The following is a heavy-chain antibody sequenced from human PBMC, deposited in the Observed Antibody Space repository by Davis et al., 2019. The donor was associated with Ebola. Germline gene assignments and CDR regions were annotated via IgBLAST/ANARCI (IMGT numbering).Heavy chain of an antibody. V-gene: IGHV4-34*01. J-gene: IGHJ1*01. CDR1: GGSFSGYY. CDR2: VNHSGST. Sequence: MPSETLSLTCAVYGGSFSGYYWSWIRQPPGKGLEWIGEVNHSGSTNYNPSLKSRVTISVDTSKNQFSLKLSSVTAADTAVYYCERVVKVYAIGKYFQHWGQGTLVTVSS. D-gene: IGHD2-8*01. CDR3: ERVVKVYAIGKYFQH.